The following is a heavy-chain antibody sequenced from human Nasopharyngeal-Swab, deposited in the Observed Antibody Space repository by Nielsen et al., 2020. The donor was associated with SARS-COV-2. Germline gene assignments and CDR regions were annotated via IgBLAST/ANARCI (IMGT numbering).Heavy chain of an antibody. V-gene: IGHV3-30*03. D-gene: IGHD6-13*01. Sequence: GESLKISCAASGFTFSSYGMHWVRQAPGKGLEWVAVISYDGSNKYYADSVKGRFTISRDNSKNTLYLQMNSLRAEDTAVYYCAVIAAAGPSFDYWGQGTLVTVSS. CDR1: GFTFSSYG. CDR3: AVIAAAGPSFDY. J-gene: IGHJ4*02. CDR2: ISYDGSNK.